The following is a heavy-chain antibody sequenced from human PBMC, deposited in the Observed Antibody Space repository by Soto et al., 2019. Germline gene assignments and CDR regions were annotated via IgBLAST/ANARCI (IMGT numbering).Heavy chain of an antibody. Sequence: RGGSLRLSCAASGFSFSNAWLSWVRQAPGKGLEWVGRIKSRADGGTTDYTAPVEGRFAISRDDSKNTLYLQMNSLKTEDTAVYYCTTGSTSTKNYWGQGTLVTVSS. CDR3: TTGSTSTKNY. J-gene: IGHJ4*02. CDR1: GFSFSNAW. D-gene: IGHD3-10*01. CDR2: IKSRADGGTT. V-gene: IGHV3-15*01.